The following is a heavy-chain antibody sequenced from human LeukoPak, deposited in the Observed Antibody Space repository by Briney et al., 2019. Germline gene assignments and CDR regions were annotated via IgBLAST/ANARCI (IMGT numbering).Heavy chain of an antibody. Sequence: SGTLSLTCAVSGGSISSSNWWSWVRQPPGKGLEWIGEIYHSGSTNYNPSLKSRVTISVDKSKNQFSLKLSSVTAADTAVYYCARGDVTRYCSGGSCYHPSYFDYWGQGTLVTVSS. D-gene: IGHD2-15*01. CDR1: GGSISSSNW. V-gene: IGHV4-4*02. CDR3: ARGDVTRYCSGGSCYHPSYFDY. J-gene: IGHJ4*02. CDR2: IYHSGST.